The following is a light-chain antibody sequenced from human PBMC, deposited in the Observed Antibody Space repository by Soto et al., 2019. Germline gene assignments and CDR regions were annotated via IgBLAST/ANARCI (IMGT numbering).Light chain of an antibody. Sequence: DIQMTQSPSSLSASVGDRVTITCRASQSISSYLNWYQQKPGKAPKLLIYAASSLQSRVPSRFSGSGSGTNFTLTISSLQPEDCATYYCKQSCSTPPFTCGPRPKVDIK. V-gene: IGKV1-39*01. CDR1: QSISSY. CDR3: KQSCSTPPFT. CDR2: AAS. J-gene: IGKJ3*01.